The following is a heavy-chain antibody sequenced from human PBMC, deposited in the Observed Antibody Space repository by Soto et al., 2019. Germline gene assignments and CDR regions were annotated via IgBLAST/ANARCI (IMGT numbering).Heavy chain of an antibody. V-gene: IGHV4-4*02. Sequence: SETLSLTCAVSCGSISSSNWWSWVRQPPGKGLEWIGEIYHSGSTNYNPSLKSRVTISVDKSKNQFSLKLSSMTAADTAVYYCARTDYGTAYFDPWGQGSLVTVSS. D-gene: IGHD3-10*01. CDR3: ARTDYGTAYFDP. CDR2: IYHSGST. J-gene: IGHJ5*02. CDR1: CGSISSSNW.